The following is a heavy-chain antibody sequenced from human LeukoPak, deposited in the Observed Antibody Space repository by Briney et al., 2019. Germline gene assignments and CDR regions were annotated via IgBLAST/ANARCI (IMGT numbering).Heavy chain of an antibody. D-gene: IGHD7-27*01. CDR1: GFTFSSYW. CDR2: IKQDGSGK. V-gene: IGHV3-7*01. Sequence: GGSLRLSCAASGFTFSSYWMSWVRQVPGKGLEWVANIKQDGSGKYYVDSVKGRFTISRDNAKNSLYLQINSLRAEDTAVYYCARDATGEIYFDYWGQGTLVAVSS. J-gene: IGHJ4*02. CDR3: ARDATGEIYFDY.